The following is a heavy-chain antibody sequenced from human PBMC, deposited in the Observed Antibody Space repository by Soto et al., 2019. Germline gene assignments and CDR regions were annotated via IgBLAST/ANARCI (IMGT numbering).Heavy chain of an antibody. CDR3: ASLNNWSSGDGRIDV. J-gene: IGHJ6*02. CDR2: IMPLYAKP. Sequence: QVQLVQSGAEVKKPGSSVKVSCKASGGTFNTYTISWVRQVPGQGLEWMGGIMPLYAKPTYAQPFLGRLTIAADAHTSPVYMELSSLRSEDTALYYCASLNNWSSGDGRIDVWGRGTAVSVSS. D-gene: IGHD1-26*01. CDR1: GGTFNTYT. V-gene: IGHV1-69*01.